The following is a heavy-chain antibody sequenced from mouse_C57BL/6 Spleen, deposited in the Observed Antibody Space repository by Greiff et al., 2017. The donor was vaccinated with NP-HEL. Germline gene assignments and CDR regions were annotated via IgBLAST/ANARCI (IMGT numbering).Heavy chain of an antibody. CDR2: ISSGGDYI. D-gene: IGHD3-3*01. Sequence: DVMLVESGEGLVKPGGSLKLSCAASGFTFRSYAMSWVRQTPEKRLEWVAYISSGGDYIYYADTVQGRFTISRDNARNTLYLQMSSLKSEDTAMYYCTRDRGWVFDYWGQGTTLTVSS. J-gene: IGHJ2*01. V-gene: IGHV5-9-1*02. CDR3: TRDRGWVFDY. CDR1: GFTFRSYA.